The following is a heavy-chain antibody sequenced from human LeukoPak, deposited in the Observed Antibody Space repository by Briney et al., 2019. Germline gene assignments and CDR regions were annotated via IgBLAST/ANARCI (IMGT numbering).Heavy chain of an antibody. Sequence: SETLSLTCTVCGDSISGYHWRWLRQPRGKGVEWIGYIDYSGNNNYSPSLKSRVTMSVEMSKNQFSLDMNWVTAAGTAMFFCARLDRPGGRTGDVFDSWGQGTMGTVSA. CDR3: ARLDRPGGRTGDVFDS. J-gene: IGHJ3*02. CDR1: GDSISGYH. V-gene: IGHV4-59*08. CDR2: IDYSGNN. D-gene: IGHD3-22*01.